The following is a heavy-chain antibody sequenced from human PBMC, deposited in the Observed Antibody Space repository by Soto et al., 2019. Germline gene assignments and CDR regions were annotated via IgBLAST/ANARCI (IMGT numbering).Heavy chain of an antibody. CDR3: VKEGCYCWLEVNDYGMNA. CDR1: GFTFEDYG. J-gene: IGHJ6*01. V-gene: IGHV3-9*01. Sequence: EVQLVESGGGWVQPGRSLRLSCAVSGFTFEDYGMDWVRQAPGKGLVWVAGISWNSGTTGYADYVKGRFTISRDNAKNSLYLQMNSLRAEDTGLYCCVKEGCYCWLEVNDYGMNAWGQGTSVYVSS. CDR2: ISWNSGTT. D-gene: IGHD2-2*01.